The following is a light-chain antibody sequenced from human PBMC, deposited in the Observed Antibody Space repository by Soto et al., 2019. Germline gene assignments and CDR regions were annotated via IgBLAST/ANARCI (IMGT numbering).Light chain of an antibody. V-gene: IGLV2-14*01. CDR2: EVN. CDR3: SSFTSRFTFV. Sequence: QSALTQPASVSGSPGQSITISCGGTSSDVGAYIYVSWYQQYPGKAPKLIIYEVNNRPSGVSGRFSGSKSGNTASLTISGLQAEDEADYYCSSFTSRFTFVFGTGTKVTVL. CDR1: SSDVGAYIY. J-gene: IGLJ1*01.